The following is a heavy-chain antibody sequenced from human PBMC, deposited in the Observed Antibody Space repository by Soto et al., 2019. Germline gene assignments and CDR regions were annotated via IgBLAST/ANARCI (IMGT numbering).Heavy chain of an antibody. D-gene: IGHD6-6*01. Sequence: QVQLQESGPGLVKPSQTLSLTCTVSGGSISSGGYYWSWIRQHPGKGLEWIGYIYYSGSTYYNPSLKSRVTISVDTSKNQFSLKLSSVTAEDTAVYYCTRSRSSSFDAFDIWGQGTMVTVSS. V-gene: IGHV4-31*03. CDR2: IYYSGST. J-gene: IGHJ3*02. CDR1: GGSISSGGYY. CDR3: TRSRSSSFDAFDI.